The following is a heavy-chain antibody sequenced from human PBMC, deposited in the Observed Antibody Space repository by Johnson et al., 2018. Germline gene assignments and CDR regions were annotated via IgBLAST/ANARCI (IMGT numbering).Heavy chain of an antibody. D-gene: IGHD2-2*01. CDR2: IGTAGDT. V-gene: IGHV3-13*01. CDR3: GRGSRTNGMDV. CDR1: GFTFSSYD. Sequence: EVQLLETGGGLVQPGGSLRLSCAASGFTFSSYDMHWVRQATGKGLECVSAIGTAGDTYSPGPVKGRFTISRENAKNPLYLQMNRLRAGDTAVYYCGRGSRTNGMDVWGQGTTVTVSS. J-gene: IGHJ6*02.